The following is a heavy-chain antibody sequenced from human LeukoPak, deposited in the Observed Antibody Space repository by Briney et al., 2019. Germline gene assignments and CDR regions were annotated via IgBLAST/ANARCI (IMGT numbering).Heavy chain of an antibody. CDR2: IYYSGGT. CDR3: ARQLGYCSGTSCYADKVDY. V-gene: IGHV4-39*01. Sequence: KSSETLSLTCTVSGGSISSSSYYWGWIRQPPGKGLEWIGSIYYSGGTYYNPSLKSRVTISVDTSKNQFSLKLSSVTAADTAVYYCARQLGYCSGTSCYADKVDYWGQGTLVTVSS. J-gene: IGHJ4*02. CDR1: GGSISSSSYY. D-gene: IGHD2-2*01.